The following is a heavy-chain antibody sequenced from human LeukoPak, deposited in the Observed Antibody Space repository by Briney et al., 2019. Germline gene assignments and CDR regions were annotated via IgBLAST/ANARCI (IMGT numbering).Heavy chain of an antibody. CDR1: GFTFSDYY. CDR2: IYYSGST. D-gene: IGHD6-19*01. CDR3: ARGYDSSGWAYYYYYYGMDV. J-gene: IGHJ6*02. Sequence: PGGSLRLSCAASGFTFSDYYMSWIRQPPGKGLEWIGYIYYSGSTNYNPSLKSRVTISVDTSKNQFSLKLSSVTAADTAVYYCARGYDSSGWAYYYYYYGMDVWGQGTTVTVSS. V-gene: IGHV4-59*01.